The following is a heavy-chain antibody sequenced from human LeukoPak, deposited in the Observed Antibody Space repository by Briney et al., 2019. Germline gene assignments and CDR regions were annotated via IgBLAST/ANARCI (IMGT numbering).Heavy chain of an antibody. D-gene: IGHD3-22*01. J-gene: IGHJ4*02. CDR3: ARVAVGYSFDY. CDR1: GGSISSGGYY. Sequence: SETLSLTCTVSGGSISSGGYYWSWIRQHPGKGLEWIGYIYYSGSTYYNPSLKSRVTISVDTSKNQFPLKLSSVTAADTAVYYCARVAVGYSFDYWGQGTLVTVSS. V-gene: IGHV4-31*03. CDR2: IYYSGST.